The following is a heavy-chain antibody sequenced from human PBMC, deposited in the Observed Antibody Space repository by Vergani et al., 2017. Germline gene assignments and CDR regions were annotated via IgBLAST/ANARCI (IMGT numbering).Heavy chain of an antibody. V-gene: IGHV3-30*04. CDR3: ARDGIMITFGGVIVNPYYFDY. Sequence: VQLLESGGGLVQPGRSLRLSCAASGFTFSSYAMHWVRQAPGKGLEWVAVISYDGSNKYYADSVKGRFTISRDNAKNSLCLQMNSLRAEDTAVYYCARDGIMITFGGVIVNPYYFDYWGQGTLVTVSS. CDR2: ISYDGSNK. D-gene: IGHD3-16*02. CDR1: GFTFSSYA. J-gene: IGHJ4*02.